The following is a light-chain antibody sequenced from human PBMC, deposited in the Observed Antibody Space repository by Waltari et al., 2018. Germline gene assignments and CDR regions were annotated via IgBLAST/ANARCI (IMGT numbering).Light chain of an antibody. CDR2: RNN. CDR3: EAWDDSLSVLV. V-gene: IGLV1-47*01. Sequence: QSVLTQPPSASGTPGQRVTISCSGSSSNIGSSHVYWYQQVPGTAPKLLIYRNNQRPSGVPDRFSGSKSGTSASLAISGLRSEDEADYYCEAWDDSLSVLVFGGGTKVTVL. J-gene: IGLJ3*02. CDR1: SSNIGSSH.